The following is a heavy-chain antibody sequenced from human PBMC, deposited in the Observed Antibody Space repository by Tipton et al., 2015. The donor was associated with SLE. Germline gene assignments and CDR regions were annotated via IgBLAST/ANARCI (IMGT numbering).Heavy chain of an antibody. CDR2: INSDGSSI. J-gene: IGHJ6*02. D-gene: IGHD2-21*01. CDR3: ARDLHPYGLEV. CDR1: GFTFSSYW. V-gene: IGHV3-74*01. Sequence: SLRLSCAASGFTFSSYWMHWVRQVPGKGLVWVSRINSDGSSISYGDSVKGRFAVSRDNTKNTMYLQMNSLRGDDTAVYYCARDLHPYGLEVWGQGTMVIVSS.